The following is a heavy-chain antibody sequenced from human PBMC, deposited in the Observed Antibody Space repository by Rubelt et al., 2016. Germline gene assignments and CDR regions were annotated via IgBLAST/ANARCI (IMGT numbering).Heavy chain of an antibody. Sequence: QITLKESGPTLVKPTQTLTLTCTFSGFSLSTSGVGVGWIRQPPGKALEWLALIYWDDDKRYSPLLKSRLTITKDTSKNQLVLTRSNMDPVDTATYYCAHRRRYCRSTSCENWFDPWGQGTLVTVSS. D-gene: IGHD2-2*01. CDR1: GFSLSTSGVG. V-gene: IGHV2-5*02. J-gene: IGHJ5*02. CDR3: AHRRRYCRSTSCENWFDP. CDR2: IYWDDDK.